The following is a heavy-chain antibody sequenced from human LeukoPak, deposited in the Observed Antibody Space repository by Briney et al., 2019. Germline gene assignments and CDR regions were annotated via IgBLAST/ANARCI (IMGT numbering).Heavy chain of an antibody. Sequence: GGSLRLSCVASGFTFSSYWMHWVRQAPGKGLEWVSRIDFETDTTTYAGSVKGRFTISRDNTKNTLYLQMDSLRDEDAAVYYCVRAGSRFDYWGQGTLVTDSS. V-gene: IGHV3-74*01. CDR3: VRAGSRFDY. CDR1: GFTFSSYW. D-gene: IGHD2-15*01. J-gene: IGHJ4*02. CDR2: IDFETDTT.